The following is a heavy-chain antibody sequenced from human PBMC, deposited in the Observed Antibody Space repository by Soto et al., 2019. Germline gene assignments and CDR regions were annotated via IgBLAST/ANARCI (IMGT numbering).Heavy chain of an antibody. CDR1: GGSISSGNSY. V-gene: IGHV4-31*03. CDR3: ARARGYGGLALYY. J-gene: IGHJ4*02. CDR2: ISYSGRT. D-gene: IGHD3-16*01. Sequence: QVQLQESGPGLVKPSQTLSLTCTVSGGSISSGNSYWSWIRQHPGKGLEWIGYISYSGRTYYNPSLKRRVSISADPTKNHFSLKLSSVTAADTALYYCARARGYGGLALYYWGQGTLVTVSS.